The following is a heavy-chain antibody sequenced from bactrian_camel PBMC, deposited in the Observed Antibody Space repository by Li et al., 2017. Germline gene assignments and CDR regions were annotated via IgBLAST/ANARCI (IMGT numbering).Heavy chain of an antibody. V-gene: IGHV3-3*01. J-gene: IGHJ4*01. CDR2: IRRIGGRT. CDR1: GYNYKNWC. Sequence: HVQLVESGGGSAQAGGSLRLTCSASGYNYKNWCMGWFRQAPGKEREGVAAIRRIGGRTYYADSVKGRFTISQDNARNTLYLQMGSLKPEDTAMYYCAAGRSGGCGFHSVSFLGPGDPGHRL. D-gene: IGHD5*01. CDR3: AAGRSGGCGFHSVSF.